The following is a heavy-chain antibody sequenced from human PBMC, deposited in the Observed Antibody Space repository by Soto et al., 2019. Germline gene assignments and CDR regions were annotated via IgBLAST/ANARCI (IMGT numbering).Heavy chain of an antibody. Sequence: GGSLRLSCAASGFTFSSYGMHWVRQAPGKGLEWVAVIWYDGSNKYYADSVKGRFTISRDNSKNTLYLQMNSLRAEDTAVYYCARDLRLHTTSVQGCYYGMDVWGQGTTVTVSS. CDR2: IWYDGSNK. D-gene: IGHD4-17*01. V-gene: IGHV3-33*01. J-gene: IGHJ6*02. CDR3: ARDLRLHTTSVQGCYYGMDV. CDR1: GFTFSSYG.